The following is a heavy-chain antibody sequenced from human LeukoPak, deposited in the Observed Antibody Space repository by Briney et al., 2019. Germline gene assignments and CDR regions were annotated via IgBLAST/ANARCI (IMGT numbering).Heavy chain of an antibody. D-gene: IGHD2-15*01. CDR3: ARVQRDIVVVVAADPYDAFDI. CDR1: GGSVSSGSYY. V-gene: IGHV4-61*01. CDR2: IYYSGST. J-gene: IGHJ3*02. Sequence: SETLSLTCTVSGGSVSSGSYYWSWIRQPPGKGLEWIGYIYYSGSTNYNPSLKSRVTISVDTSKNQFSLKLSSVTAADTAVYYCARVQRDIVVVVAADPYDAFDIWGQGTMVTVSS.